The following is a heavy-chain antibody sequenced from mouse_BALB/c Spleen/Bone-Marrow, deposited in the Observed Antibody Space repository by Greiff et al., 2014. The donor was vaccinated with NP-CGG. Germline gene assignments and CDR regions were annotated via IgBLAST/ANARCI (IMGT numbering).Heavy chain of an antibody. CDR2: IDPYNGGT. Sequence: LVESGASVQVSCKASGYSFTDYNMYWVKQSHGKSLEWIGYIDPYNGGTSYNQKFKGKATLTVDKSSSTAFMHLNSLTSEDSAVYYCASYHSSGYAMDYWGQGTSVTVSS. CDR1: GYSFTDYN. D-gene: IGHD3-1*01. J-gene: IGHJ4*01. V-gene: IGHV1S135*01. CDR3: ASYHSSGYAMDY.